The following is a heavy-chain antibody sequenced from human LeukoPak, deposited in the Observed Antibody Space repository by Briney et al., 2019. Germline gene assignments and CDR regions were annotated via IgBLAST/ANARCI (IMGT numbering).Heavy chain of an antibody. Sequence: ASVKVSCKASGYTFTSYDINWVRQATGQGLEWMGWMNPNSGNTGYAQKFQGRVTMTRNTSISTAYMELSSLRSEDTAVYYCATYYYDSSGYHWYFDLWGRGTLVTVSS. CDR1: GYTFTSYD. CDR3: ATYYYDSSGYHWYFDL. J-gene: IGHJ2*01. V-gene: IGHV1-8*01. D-gene: IGHD3-22*01. CDR2: MNPNSGNT.